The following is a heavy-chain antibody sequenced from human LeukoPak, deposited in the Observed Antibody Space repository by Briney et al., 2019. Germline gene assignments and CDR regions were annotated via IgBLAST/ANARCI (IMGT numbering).Heavy chain of an antibody. V-gene: IGHV3-9*01. CDR2: ISWNSGSI. J-gene: IGHJ4*02. CDR3: AKAAGPIDY. Sequence: GRSLRLSCAASGFTFDDYAMQWVRQAPGKGLEWVSGISWNSGSIGYADSVKGRFTISRDNAKNSLYLQMNSLRAEDTALYYCAKAAGPIDYWGQGTLVTVSS. CDR1: GFTFDDYA. D-gene: IGHD3-10*01.